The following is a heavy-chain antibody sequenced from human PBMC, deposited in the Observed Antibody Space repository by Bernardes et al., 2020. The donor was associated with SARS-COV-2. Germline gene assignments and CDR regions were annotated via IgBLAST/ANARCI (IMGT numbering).Heavy chain of an antibody. D-gene: IGHD6-13*01. CDR2: ISAYNGNT. V-gene: IGHV1-18*01. CDR3: ARDRIAAAGTFYYYGMDV. Sequence: ASVKVSCMASGYTFPSYGISWVRQAPGQGLEWMGWISAYNGNTNYAQKLQGRVTMTTDTSTSTAYMELRSLRSDDTAVYYCARDRIAAAGTFYYYGMDVWGQGTTVTVSS. CDR1: GYTFPSYG. J-gene: IGHJ6*02.